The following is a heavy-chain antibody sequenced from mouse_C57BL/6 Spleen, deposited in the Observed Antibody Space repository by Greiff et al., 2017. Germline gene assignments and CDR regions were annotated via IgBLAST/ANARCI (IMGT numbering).Heavy chain of an antibody. CDR1: GYSFTGYF. Sequence: VQLQQSGPELVKPGDSVKISCKASGYSFTGYFMNWVMQSHGKSLEWIGRINPYNGDTFYNQKFKGKATLTVDKSSSTAHMELRSLTSEDSAVYYCARYDSSDDYPYFDYWGQGTTLTVSS. CDR2: INPYNGDT. J-gene: IGHJ2*01. V-gene: IGHV1-20*01. CDR3: ARYDSSDDYPYFDY. D-gene: IGHD2-4*01.